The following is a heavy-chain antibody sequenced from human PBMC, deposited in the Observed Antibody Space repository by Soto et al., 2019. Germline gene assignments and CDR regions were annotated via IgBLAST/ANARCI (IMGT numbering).Heavy chain of an antibody. D-gene: IGHD4-17*01. CDR2: IYYSGST. V-gene: IGHV4-59*01. J-gene: IGHJ6*04. Sequence: QVQLQESGPGLVKPSETLSLTCTVSGGSISSYYWSWIRQPPGKGLEWIGYIYYSGSTKYNPSVKSRVTISVDTSKNPFSLKLNSVTAADTAVYYCARGGPHTTVTTADYYYYGMDVWGKGTTVTVSS. CDR3: ARGGPHTTVTTADYYYYGMDV. CDR1: GGSISSYY.